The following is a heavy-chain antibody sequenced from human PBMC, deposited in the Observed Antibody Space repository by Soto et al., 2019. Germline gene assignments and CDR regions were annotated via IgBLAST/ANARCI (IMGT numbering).Heavy chain of an antibody. CDR3: ARGLISGYYLYDAFDI. J-gene: IGHJ3*02. V-gene: IGHV4-59*01. CDR2: IYYSGST. Sequence: SETLSLTCTVSGGSISSYYWSWIRQPPGKGLEWIGYIYYSGSTNYNPSLKSRVTISVDTSKNQFSLKLSSVTAADTAVYYCARGLISGYYLYDAFDIRGQGTMVTVS. D-gene: IGHD3-22*01. CDR1: GGSISSYY.